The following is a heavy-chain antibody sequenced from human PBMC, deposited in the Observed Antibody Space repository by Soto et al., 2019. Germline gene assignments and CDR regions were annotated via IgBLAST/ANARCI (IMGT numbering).Heavy chain of an antibody. CDR3: ARVNVVVVSAPSGTNWFDP. J-gene: IGHJ5*02. CDR1: GGSISSGGYY. CDR2: IYYSGST. V-gene: IGHV4-31*03. Sequence: SETLSLTCTVSGGSISSGGYYWSWIRQHPGKGLEWIGYIYYSGSTYYNPSLKSRVTISVDTSKNQFSLKLSSVTAADTAVYYCARVNVVVVSAPSGTNWFDPWGQGTLVTVSS. D-gene: IGHD2-15*01.